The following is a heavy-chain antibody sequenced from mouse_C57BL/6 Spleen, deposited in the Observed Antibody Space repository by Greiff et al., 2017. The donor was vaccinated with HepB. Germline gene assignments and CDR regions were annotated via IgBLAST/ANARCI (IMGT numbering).Heavy chain of an antibody. CDR2: INPNYGTT. V-gene: IGHV1-39*01. CDR1: GYSFTDYN. Sequence: VQLKQSGPELVKPGASVKISCKASGYSFTDYNMNWVKQSNGKSLEWIGVINPNYGTTSYNQKFKGKATLTVDKSSSTAYMQLNSLTSEDSAVYYCARSYYSNYGNAMDYWGQGISFTVSS. D-gene: IGHD2-5*01. J-gene: IGHJ4*01. CDR3: ARSYYSNYGNAMDY.